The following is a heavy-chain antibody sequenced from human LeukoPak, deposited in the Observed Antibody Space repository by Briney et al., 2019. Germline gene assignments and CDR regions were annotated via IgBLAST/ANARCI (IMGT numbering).Heavy chain of an antibody. Sequence: GGSLRLSCSASGFTFDDYSMHWVRQAPGKRLEWVSLISSNGGATYYGDSVRGRFIISRDNSKSSLYLQMNSLRTEDTALYYCAKDRALGFQLRLHFDDWGQGTLVTVCS. J-gene: IGHJ4*02. CDR2: ISSNGGAT. CDR3: AKDRALGFQLRLHFDD. D-gene: IGHD2-2*01. V-gene: IGHV3-43*01. CDR1: GFTFDDYS.